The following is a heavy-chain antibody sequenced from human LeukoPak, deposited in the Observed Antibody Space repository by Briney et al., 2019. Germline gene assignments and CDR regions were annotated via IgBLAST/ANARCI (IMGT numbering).Heavy chain of an antibody. CDR1: GFTFSSYG. V-gene: IGHV3-23*01. CDR3: ARDHGTWNDEGDWFDP. CDR2: ISLSDSI. D-gene: IGHD1-1*01. Sequence: GGSLRLSCAASGFTFSSYGMSWVRQAPGKGLEWVSLISLSDSIFYADSVKGRFTISRDNSKSTVHLQMDGLRVDDTAVYYCARDHGTWNDEGDWFDPWGQGTLVTVSS. J-gene: IGHJ5*02.